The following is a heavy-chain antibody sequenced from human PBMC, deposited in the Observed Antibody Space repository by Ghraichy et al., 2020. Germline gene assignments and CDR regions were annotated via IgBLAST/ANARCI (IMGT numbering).Heavy chain of an antibody. CDR3: ARDSPLCEYYDSSGYCHFDY. Sequence: SETLSLTCTVSGGSISSYYWSWIRQPAGKGLEWIGRIYTSGSTNYNPSLKSRVTMSVDTSKNQFSLKLSSVTAADTAVYYCARDSPLCEYYDSSGYCHFDYWGQETLVTVSS. CDR2: IYTSGST. V-gene: IGHV4-4*07. D-gene: IGHD3-22*01. J-gene: IGHJ4*02. CDR1: GGSISSYY.